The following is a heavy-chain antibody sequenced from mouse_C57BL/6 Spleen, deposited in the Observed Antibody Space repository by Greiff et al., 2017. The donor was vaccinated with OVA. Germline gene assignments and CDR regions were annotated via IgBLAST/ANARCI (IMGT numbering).Heavy chain of an antibody. Sequence: QVQLQQSGAELVKPGASVKISCKASGYAFSSYWMNWVKQRPGKGLEWIGQIYPGDGDTNYNGKFKGKATLTADKSSSTAYMQLSSLTSEDSAVYFGARFPLTGTGYFDYWGQGTTLTVSS. J-gene: IGHJ2*01. D-gene: IGHD4-1*01. V-gene: IGHV1-80*01. CDR3: ARFPLTGTGYFDY. CDR1: GYAFSSYW. CDR2: IYPGDGDT.